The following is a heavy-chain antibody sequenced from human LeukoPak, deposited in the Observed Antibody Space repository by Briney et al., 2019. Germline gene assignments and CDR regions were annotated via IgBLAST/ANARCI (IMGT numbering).Heavy chain of an antibody. Sequence: SETLSLTCTVSGGSISSYYWSWIRQPPGKGLEWIGYIYYSGSTNYNPSLKSRVTISVDTSKNQFSLKLSSVTAADTAVCYCATLTYYYDSSGYPRDYWGQGTLVTVSS. J-gene: IGHJ4*02. CDR3: ATLTYYYDSSGYPRDY. CDR1: GGSISSYY. V-gene: IGHV4-59*08. D-gene: IGHD3-22*01. CDR2: IYYSGST.